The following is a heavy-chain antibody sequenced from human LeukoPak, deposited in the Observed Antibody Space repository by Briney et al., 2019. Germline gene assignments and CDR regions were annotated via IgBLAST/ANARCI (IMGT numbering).Heavy chain of an antibody. CDR3: ARRSIAAAVGDAFDI. CDR1: GYSFTSYW. Sequence: TGESLKISCKGSGYSFTSYWIGWVRQMPGKGLEWMGIIYPGDSDTRYSPSFQGQVTISADKSINTAYLQWSSLKASDTAMYYCARRSIAAAVGDAFDIWGQGTMVTVSS. D-gene: IGHD6-13*01. CDR2: IYPGDSDT. J-gene: IGHJ3*02. V-gene: IGHV5-51*01.